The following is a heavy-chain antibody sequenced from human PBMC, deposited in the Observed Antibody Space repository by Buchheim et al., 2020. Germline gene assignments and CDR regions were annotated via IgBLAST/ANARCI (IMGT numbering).Heavy chain of an antibody. Sequence: QVQLVQSGAEVKKPGASVKVSCKASGYTFTSYDINWVRQATGQGLEWMGWMNPNSGNTGYAQKFQGRVTMTRNTSISTDYMELSSLRSEDTAVYYCARSPKYYDILTGQRPSVDYWGQGTL. CDR1: GYTFTSYD. CDR3: ARSPKYYDILTGQRPSVDY. CDR2: MNPNSGNT. J-gene: IGHJ4*02. D-gene: IGHD3-9*01. V-gene: IGHV1-8*01.